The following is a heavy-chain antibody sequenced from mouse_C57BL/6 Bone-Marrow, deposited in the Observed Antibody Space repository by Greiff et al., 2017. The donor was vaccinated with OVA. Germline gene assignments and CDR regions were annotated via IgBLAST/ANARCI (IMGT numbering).Heavy chain of an antibody. Sequence: EVKLMESGGGLVQPGGSLKLSCAASGFTFSDYYMYWVRQTPEKRLEWVAYISNGGGSTYYPDTVKGRFTISRDNAKNTLYLQMSRPKSEDTAMYYCARQRIYYYGSSPAMDYWGQGTSVTVSS. CDR1: GFTFSDYY. D-gene: IGHD1-1*01. CDR2: ISNGGGST. V-gene: IGHV5-12*01. CDR3: ARQRIYYYGSSPAMDY. J-gene: IGHJ4*01.